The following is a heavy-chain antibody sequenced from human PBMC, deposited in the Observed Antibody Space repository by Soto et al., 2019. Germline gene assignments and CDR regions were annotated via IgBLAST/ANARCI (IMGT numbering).Heavy chain of an antibody. Sequence: GGSLRLSCAASGFTFSSYAMSWVRQAPGKGLEWVSAISGSGGSTYYADSVKGRFTISRDNSKNTLYLQMNSLRAEDTAVYYCANPPPFVRGVLFTPFDFWGQGTLVTVSS. V-gene: IGHV3-23*01. CDR1: GFTFSSYA. CDR3: ANPPPFVRGVLFTPFDF. J-gene: IGHJ4*02. CDR2: ISGSGGST. D-gene: IGHD3-10*02.